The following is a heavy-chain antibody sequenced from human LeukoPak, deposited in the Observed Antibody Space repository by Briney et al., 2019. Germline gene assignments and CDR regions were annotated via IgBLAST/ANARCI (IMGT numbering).Heavy chain of an antibody. Sequence: GGSLRLSCAASGFTFSSYWMHWVRQAPGKGLEWVTFIGFDGSKKYFADSVKGRFTISRDNSKNTLYLEMNSLRVEDTAVYYCSCDGAYGSGSSPPYYYYMDVWGKGTTVTVSS. CDR2: IGFDGSKK. D-gene: IGHD3-10*01. CDR3: SCDGAYGSGSSPPYYYYMDV. J-gene: IGHJ6*03. CDR1: GFTFSSYW. V-gene: IGHV3-30*02.